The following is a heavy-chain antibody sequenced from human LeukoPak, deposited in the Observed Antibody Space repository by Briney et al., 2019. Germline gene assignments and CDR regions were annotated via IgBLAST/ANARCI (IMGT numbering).Heavy chain of an antibody. D-gene: IGHD4-17*01. V-gene: IGHV4-30-4*01. Sequence: SETLSLTCTVSGGSISSGDYYWSWIRQPPGKGLEWIGYIYYSGSTNYNPSLKSRVTISLDKSKNQFSLKLSSVTAADTAVYYCARTTVTTPYYYYGMDVWGQGTTVTVSS. CDR3: ARTTVTTPYYYYGMDV. CDR2: IYYSGST. CDR1: GGSISSGDYY. J-gene: IGHJ6*02.